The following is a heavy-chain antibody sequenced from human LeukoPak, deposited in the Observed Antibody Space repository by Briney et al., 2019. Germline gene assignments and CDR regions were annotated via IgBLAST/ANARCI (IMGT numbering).Heavy chain of an antibody. CDR1: GFTFDDYG. D-gene: IGHD5-12*01. V-gene: IGHV3-20*04. J-gene: IGHJ4*02. CDR3: ARDLSGYVQDY. Sequence: GGSLRPSCAASGFTFDDYGMSWVRQAPGKGLEWVSGINWNGGSTGYADSVKGRFTISRDNAKNSLYLQMNSLRAEDTALYYCARDLSGYVQDYWGQGTLVTVSS. CDR2: INWNGGST.